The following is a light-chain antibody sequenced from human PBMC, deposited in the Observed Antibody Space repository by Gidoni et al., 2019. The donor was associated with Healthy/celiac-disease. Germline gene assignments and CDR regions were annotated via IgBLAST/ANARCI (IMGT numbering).Light chain of an antibody. CDR2: AAS. CDR3: QQSYSTPPT. CDR1: KSISSY. Sequence: DIQMTQSPSSLSASVGDRVTITCRASKSISSYLNWYQQKPGKAPKLLIYAASRLQSGVPSRFSGSGSGTGFTLTSSSLQPEDFATYYCQQSYSTPPTFXPXTKVDIK. J-gene: IGKJ3*01. V-gene: IGKV1-39*01.